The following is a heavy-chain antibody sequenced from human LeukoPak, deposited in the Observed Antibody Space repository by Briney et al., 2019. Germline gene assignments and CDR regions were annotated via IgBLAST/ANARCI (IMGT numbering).Heavy chain of an antibody. D-gene: IGHD3-22*01. CDR3: ARDESSGYYPDAFDI. CDR2: ISSSGTTK. V-gene: IGHV3-11*04. Sequence: GGSLRLSCAASEFLFSGYYMSWIRQAPGKGLEWVSYISSSGTTKYYADSVKGRFTISRDNAKNSLYLQMNSLRGEDTAFYYCARDESSGYYPDAFDIWGQGTMVTVSS. CDR1: EFLFSGYY. J-gene: IGHJ3*02.